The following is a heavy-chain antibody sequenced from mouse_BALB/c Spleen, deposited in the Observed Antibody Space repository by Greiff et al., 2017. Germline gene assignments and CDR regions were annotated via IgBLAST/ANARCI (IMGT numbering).Heavy chain of an antibody. J-gene: IGHJ2*01. Sequence: EVMLVESGGGLVQPGGSRKLSCAASGFTFSSFGMHWVRQAPEKGLEWVAYISSGSSTIYYADTVKGRFTISRDNPKNTLFLQMTSLRSEDTAMYYCARAWDEAYYFDYWGQGTTLTVSS. V-gene: IGHV5-17*02. D-gene: IGHD4-1*01. CDR3: ARAWDEAYYFDY. CDR1: GFTFSSFG. CDR2: ISSGSSTI.